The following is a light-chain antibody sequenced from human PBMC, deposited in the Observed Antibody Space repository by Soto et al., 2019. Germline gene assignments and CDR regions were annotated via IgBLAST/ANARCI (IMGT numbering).Light chain of an antibody. J-gene: IGKJ1*01. CDR1: QTVRNNY. V-gene: IGKV3-20*01. CDR2: DAS. Sequence: EFVLTQSPGTLSLSPGERATLSCRASQTVRNNYLAWYQQKPGQAPRLLIYDASSRATGIPDRFSGGGSGTDFTLTIRRLEPEDFATYYCKQYDSFSVTFGQGTKVDIK. CDR3: KQYDSFSVT.